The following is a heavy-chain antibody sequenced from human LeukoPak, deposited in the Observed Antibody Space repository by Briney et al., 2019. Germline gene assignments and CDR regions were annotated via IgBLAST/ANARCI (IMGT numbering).Heavy chain of an antibody. V-gene: IGHV1-2*02. J-gene: IGHJ5*02. D-gene: IGHD2-15*01. CDR3: AREAQDIVVVVASTGYNWFDP. CDR2: INPNSGGT. Sequence: ASVKVSCKASGYTFTGYYTHWGRQAPGQGLEWMGWINPNSGGTNYAQKFQGRVTMTRDTSISTAYMELSRLRSDDTAVYYCAREAQDIVVVVASTGYNWFDPWGQGTLVTVSS. CDR1: GYTFTGYY.